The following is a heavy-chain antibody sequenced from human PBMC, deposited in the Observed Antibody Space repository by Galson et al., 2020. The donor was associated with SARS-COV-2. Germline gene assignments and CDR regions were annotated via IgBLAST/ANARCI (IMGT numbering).Heavy chain of an antibody. V-gene: IGHV1-69*06. J-gene: IGHJ3*02. CDR3: ARCDTSGYFGRTCDI. D-gene: IGHD3-22*01. CDR2: IFPMFDTT. CDR1: GGTFSNYA. Sequence: ASVKVSCKASGGTFSNYAISWARQDPGQGLEWMGRIFPMFDTTNYAQRFQGRVTISADKSTSTAYMDLSSLRSEDTAVYYCARCDTSGYFGRTCDIWGQGTMITVSA.